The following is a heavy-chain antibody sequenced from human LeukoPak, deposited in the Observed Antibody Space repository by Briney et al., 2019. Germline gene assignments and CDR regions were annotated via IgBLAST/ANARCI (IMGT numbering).Heavy chain of an antibody. Sequence: GGSLRLSCAASGFTFGNYWMSWVRQAPGKGLEWVSAISGSGGSTYYVDSVKGRFTISRDNSKNTLYLQMNSLRAEDTAVYYCAKVGPIFGVVIIGFDYWGQGTLVTVSS. CDR2: ISGSGGST. CDR3: AKVGPIFGVVIIGFDY. CDR1: GFTFGNYW. V-gene: IGHV3-23*01. D-gene: IGHD3-3*01. J-gene: IGHJ4*02.